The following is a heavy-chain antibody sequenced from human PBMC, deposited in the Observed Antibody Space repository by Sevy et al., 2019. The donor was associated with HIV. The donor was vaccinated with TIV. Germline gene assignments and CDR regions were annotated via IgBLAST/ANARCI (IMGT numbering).Heavy chain of an antibody. CDR3: AKDYYGSGDRGYFDY. Sequence: GGSLRLSCTASGFTFSNYAMSWVRQAPGKGLEWVSAMSGSGDRTYSADSVKGRFSISRDNSKNKLYLQMHGLRAEDTAVYYCAKDYYGSGDRGYFDYWGQGTLVTVSS. D-gene: IGHD3-10*01. J-gene: IGHJ4*02. CDR2: MSGSGDRT. V-gene: IGHV3-23*01. CDR1: GFTFSNYA.